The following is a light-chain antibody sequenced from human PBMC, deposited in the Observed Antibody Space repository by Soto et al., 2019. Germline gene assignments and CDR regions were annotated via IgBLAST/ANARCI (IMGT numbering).Light chain of an antibody. CDR2: DVS. J-gene: IGLJ1*01. V-gene: IGLV2-14*01. CDR3: GSYTSSSLDV. Sequence: QSALTQPASVSGSPGQSITISCTGTSSDVGGYNYVSWYQQHPGKAPKLMIYDVSNRPSGVSNRFSGSKSGNTASLTISGLKAEDEADYYCGSYTSSSLDVFGTGTKVTVL. CDR1: SSDVGGYNY.